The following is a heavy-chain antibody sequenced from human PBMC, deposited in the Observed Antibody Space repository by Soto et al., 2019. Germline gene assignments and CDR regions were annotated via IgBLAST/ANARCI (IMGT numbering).Heavy chain of an antibody. CDR3: ATAEVDY. V-gene: IGHV3-74*01. CDR1: GFTFGNYW. CDR2: MNSDWSTT. Sequence: GGSLRLSCAASGFTFGNYWMHWVRQAPGKGLEWVSRMNSDWSTTNYADSVKGRFTVSRDNAKNTLYLQMNSLRAEDTAVYYCATAEVDYWGPGTLVTVSS. J-gene: IGHJ4*02.